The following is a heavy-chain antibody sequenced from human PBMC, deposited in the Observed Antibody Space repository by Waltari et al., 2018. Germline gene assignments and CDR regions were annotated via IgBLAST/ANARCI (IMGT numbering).Heavy chain of an antibody. J-gene: IGHJ5*02. CDR1: GSTCSNDE. Sequence: QVQLVQSGAEVKEPGASVRVSCKSYGSTCSNDEINWVRRANGQGLEWMGWTNPLSENTGYAQKFQGRVIMTRDTSLTTAYMELSSLRFDDTAIYYCATARVERRRGSWFDPWGQGTLVTVSS. V-gene: IGHV1-8*01. CDR2: TNPLSENT. CDR3: ATARVERRRGSWFDP. D-gene: IGHD3-16*01.